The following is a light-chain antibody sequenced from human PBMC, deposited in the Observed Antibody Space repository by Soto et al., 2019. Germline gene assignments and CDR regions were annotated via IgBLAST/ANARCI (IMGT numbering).Light chain of an antibody. J-gene: IGLJ1*01. Sequence: QAALTQPASVSGSPGQSITISCTGTSSDVGGYNFVSWYQQHPGKAPKLMIYEVSNRPSGVSNRFSGSKSGNTASLTISGLQAEDEADYYCGSYTSSSTYVFGPAIKVT. CDR3: GSYTSSSTYV. V-gene: IGLV2-14*01. CDR2: EVS. CDR1: SSDVGGYNF.